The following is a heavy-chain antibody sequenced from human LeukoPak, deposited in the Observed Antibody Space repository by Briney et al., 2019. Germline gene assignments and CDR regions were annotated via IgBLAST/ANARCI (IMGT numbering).Heavy chain of an antibody. D-gene: IGHD1-26*01. V-gene: IGHV3-23*01. CDR2: IGGDGGST. CDR3: AKRVGGTPDY. J-gene: IGHJ4*02. CDR1: GFTFSNYA. Sequence: PPGGSLRLSCAASGFTFSNYAMTWVRQAPGKGLEWVSAIGGDGGSTDYADSVKGRFTIPRDNSKNTLYLQMNSLRAEDTALYYCAKRVGGTPDYWGPGTLVTVSS.